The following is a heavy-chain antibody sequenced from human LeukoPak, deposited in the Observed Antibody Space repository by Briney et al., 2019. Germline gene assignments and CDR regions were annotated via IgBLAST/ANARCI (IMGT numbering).Heavy chain of an antibody. D-gene: IGHD3-10*01. CDR2: AYYSGTT. Sequence: SETLSLTCTVSGGSISSYYWSWIRQPPGKGLEWIGCAYYSGTTNYNPSLKSRVTISVDTSKNQSSLKLSSVTAADTAVYYCARRLPGFLVRGVLNGNWFDPWGQGTLVTVSS. CDR1: GGSISSYY. CDR3: ARRLPGFLVRGVLNGNWFDP. J-gene: IGHJ5*02. V-gene: IGHV4-59*12.